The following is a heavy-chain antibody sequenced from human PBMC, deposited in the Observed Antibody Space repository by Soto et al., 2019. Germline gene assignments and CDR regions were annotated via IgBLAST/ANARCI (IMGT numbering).Heavy chain of an antibody. V-gene: IGHV4-30-4*01. CDR3: ARTTVTTPLDY. J-gene: IGHJ4*02. Sequence: SATLSLTCTVSGGSISSGDYYWSWIRQPPGKGLEWIGYIYYSGSTYYNPSLKSRVTISVDTSKNQFSLKLSSVTAADTAVYYCARTTVTTPLDYWGQGTLVTVSS. CDR2: IYYSGST. CDR1: GGSISSGDYY. D-gene: IGHD4-17*01.